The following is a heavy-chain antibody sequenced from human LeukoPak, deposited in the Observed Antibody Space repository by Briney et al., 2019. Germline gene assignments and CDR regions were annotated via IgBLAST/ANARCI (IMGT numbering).Heavy chain of an antibody. CDR3: AKTLHYGHFGKFDS. CDR1: GFTVSSNY. D-gene: IGHD4-17*01. V-gene: IGHV3-66*01. J-gene: IGHJ4*02. Sequence: GSLRLSCAASGFTVSSNYMSWVRQAPGKGLEWVSVIYSGGSTYYADSVKGRFTISRDNSKNTVYLQMYSLRAEDTAVYYCAKTLHYGHFGKFDSWGQETLVTVSS. CDR2: IYSGGST.